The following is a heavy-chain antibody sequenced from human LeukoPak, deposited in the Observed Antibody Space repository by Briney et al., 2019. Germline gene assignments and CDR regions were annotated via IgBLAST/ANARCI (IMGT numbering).Heavy chain of an antibody. D-gene: IGHD4-17*01. J-gene: IGHJ2*01. V-gene: IGHV4-34*01. CDR3: AREGPTVTTWYFDL. Sequence: PSETLSLTCAVYGGSFSGYYWSWIRQPPGKGLEWIGEINHSGSTNYNPSLKSRVTISVDTSKNQFSLKLSSVTAAGTAVYYCAREGPTVTTWYFDLWGRGTLVTVSS. CDR2: INHSGST. CDR1: GGSFSGYY.